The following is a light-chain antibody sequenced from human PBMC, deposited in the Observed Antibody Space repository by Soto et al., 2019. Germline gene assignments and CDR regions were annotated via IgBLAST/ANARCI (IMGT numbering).Light chain of an antibody. J-gene: IGKJ4*01. CDR1: QTISNTF. CDR2: GAP. V-gene: IGKV3-20*01. Sequence: EIVLTQSPGTLSLSPGERATLSCRASQTISNTFLAWYQQRPGQAPRLLIYGAPGRAAGIPDRFSGSGSGTDFTLSISRLEPEDFAVYYCQQYGVSPTFGGGTKVDIK. CDR3: QQYGVSPT.